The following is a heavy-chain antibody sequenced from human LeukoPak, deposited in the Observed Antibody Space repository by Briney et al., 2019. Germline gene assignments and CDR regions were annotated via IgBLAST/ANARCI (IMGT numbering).Heavy chain of an antibody. CDR1: GFTFSNNW. CDR3: ARGGGVHAH. Sequence: GGSLRLSCAASGFTFSNNWMSWVRQAPGKGLEWVANIKQDGSEKYYVDSVKGRFTISRDNAKNSLYLQMNSLRAEDTAVYYCARGGGVHAHWGQGTLVTVSS. V-gene: IGHV3-7*01. D-gene: IGHD3-16*01. J-gene: IGHJ4*02. CDR2: IKQDGSEK.